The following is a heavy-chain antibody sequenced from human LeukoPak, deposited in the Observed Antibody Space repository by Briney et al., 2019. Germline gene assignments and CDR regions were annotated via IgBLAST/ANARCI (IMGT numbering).Heavy chain of an antibody. V-gene: IGHV3-11*01. J-gene: IGHJ2*01. CDR1: GFTFSDYY. CDR3: ARSSTANDSRGYFWYFDV. CDR2: VSTSGASK. Sequence: GGSLRLSCAASGFTFSDYYVSWIRQAPGKGLEWLSYVSTSGASKYHADSLEGRFAISRDNGKMSVYLQMDSLRGEDTAVYYCARSSTANDSRGYFWYFDVWGRGTLVTVSS. D-gene: IGHD3-22*01.